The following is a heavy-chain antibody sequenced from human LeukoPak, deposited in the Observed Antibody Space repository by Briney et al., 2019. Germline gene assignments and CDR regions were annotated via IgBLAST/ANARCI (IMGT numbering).Heavy chain of an antibody. D-gene: IGHD6-19*01. Sequence: GGSLRLSSAASRFTFCTYGMTCVRQAPGKGLYWVAEILENGRYQYYPDSVKGRFTISKDISKKTLFLQMNSLRGEDSAIYFCARVQGGGYRTADYWGQGTLVTVSS. V-gene: IGHV3-30*03. CDR2: ILENGRYQ. CDR3: ARVQGGGYRTADY. CDR1: RFTFCTYG. J-gene: IGHJ4*02.